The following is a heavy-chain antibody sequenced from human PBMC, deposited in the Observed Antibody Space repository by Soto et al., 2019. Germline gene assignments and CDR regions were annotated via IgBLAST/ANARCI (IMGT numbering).Heavy chain of an antibody. CDR2: INHSGST. CDR1: GGSFSGYY. CDR3: ARHAEGMTYDAFDI. D-gene: IGHD2-8*01. V-gene: IGHV4-34*01. Sequence: SETLSLTCAVYGGSFSGYYWSWIRQPPGKGLEWIGEINHSGSTNYNPSLKSRVTISVDTSKNQFSLKLSSVTAADTAVYYCARHAEGMTYDAFDIWGQGTMVTVSS. J-gene: IGHJ3*02.